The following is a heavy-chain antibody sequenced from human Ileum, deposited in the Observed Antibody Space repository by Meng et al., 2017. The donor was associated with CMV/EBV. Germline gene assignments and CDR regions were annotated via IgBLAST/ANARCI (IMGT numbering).Heavy chain of an antibody. D-gene: IGHD1-26*01. CDR3: ARDWSYWFDS. J-gene: IGHJ5*01. V-gene: IGHV3-11*04. CDR2: ISSGDHYI. Sequence: GESLKISCAASGFTFSDYYMSWIRQAPGKGLEWVSFISSGDHYIYYADSVKGRFTISRDNAKNSLYLQMNNLRVEDTAVYYCARDWSYWFDSWGQGALVTVSS. CDR1: GFTFSDYY.